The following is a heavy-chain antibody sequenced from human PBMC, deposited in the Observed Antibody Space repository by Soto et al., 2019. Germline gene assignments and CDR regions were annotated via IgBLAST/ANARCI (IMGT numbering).Heavy chain of an antibody. CDR1: GFTFSSYS. Sequence: GGSLRLSCAASGFTFSSYSMNWVRQAPGKGLEWVSSISSSSSYIYYADSVKGRFTISRDNAKNSLYLQMNSLRAEDTAVYYCASGVAIFGVVNDYWGQGTLVTVSS. CDR2: ISSSSSYI. V-gene: IGHV3-21*01. J-gene: IGHJ4*02. CDR3: ASGVAIFGVVNDY. D-gene: IGHD3-3*01.